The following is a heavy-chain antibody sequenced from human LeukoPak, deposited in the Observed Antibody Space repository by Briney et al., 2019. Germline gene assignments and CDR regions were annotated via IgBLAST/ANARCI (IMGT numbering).Heavy chain of an antibody. CDR3: ASKWFCGGDCYYQIDF. J-gene: IGHJ4*02. CDR1: GFTFSSYV. CDR2: ISSDENNK. D-gene: IGHD2-21*02. V-gene: IGHV3-30*03. Sequence: GGSLRLSCAASGFTFSSYVMHWVRQAPGKGLEWVALISSDENNKYHADSVKGRFTISRDNSRNTLFLQMNSLRPEDTAVYYCASKWFCGGDCYYQIDFWGQGTLVTVSS.